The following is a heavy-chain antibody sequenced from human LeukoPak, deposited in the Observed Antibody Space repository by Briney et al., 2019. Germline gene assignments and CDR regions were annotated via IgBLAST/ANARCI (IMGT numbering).Heavy chain of an antibody. D-gene: IGHD1-26*01. J-gene: IGHJ4*02. V-gene: IGHV3-33*06. CDR1: GFPFSSYG. CDR2: IWSVGGAE. Sequence: GGSLRLSCVASGFPFSSYGMHWVRQAPGKGLEWVAVIWSVGGAEYYADSVKGRFTISRDNSKNTLYLQMNSLRAEDTAVYYCANWWELTFPENDYWGQGTLVTVSS. CDR3: ANWWELTFPENDY.